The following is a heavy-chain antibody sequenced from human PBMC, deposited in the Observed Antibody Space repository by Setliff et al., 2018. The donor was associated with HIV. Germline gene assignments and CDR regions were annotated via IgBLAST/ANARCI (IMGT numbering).Heavy chain of an antibody. Sequence: SETLSLTCTVSGASVNSNNYYWGWIRQPPGKGLEWIASIYYSGTTYYNPSLKSRVTISVDTSKNQFSLKLGSVTAADTAVYYCARLSLSLVRGIINSGDRFFDYWGQGSLVTVSS. J-gene: IGHJ4*02. V-gene: IGHV4-39*01. CDR1: GASVNSNNYY. CDR2: IYYSGTT. D-gene: IGHD3-10*01. CDR3: ARLSLSLVRGIINSGDRFFDY.